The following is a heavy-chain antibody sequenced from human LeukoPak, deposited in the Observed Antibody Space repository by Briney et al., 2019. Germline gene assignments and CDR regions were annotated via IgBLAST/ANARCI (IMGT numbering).Heavy chain of an antibody. CDR2: VNPNSGNT. CDR3: ARVARDHYGSGSYYYYYYGMDV. Sequence: ASVKVSCKASGYTFTGYDINWVRQATGQGLEWMGWVNPNSGNTGYAQKFQGRVTMTRNTSISTAYMELSSLRSGDTAVYYCARVARDHYGSGSYYYYYYGMDVWGQGTTVTVSS. J-gene: IGHJ6*02. V-gene: IGHV1-8*01. D-gene: IGHD3-10*01. CDR1: GYTFTGYD.